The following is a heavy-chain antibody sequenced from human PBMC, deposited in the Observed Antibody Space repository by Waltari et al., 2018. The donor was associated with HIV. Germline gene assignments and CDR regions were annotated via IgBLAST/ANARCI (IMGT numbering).Heavy chain of an antibody. CDR3: ARGGDGYNLAHAFDI. Sequence: QVQLQESGPGLVKPSETLSLTCTVSVCSVSSKTYYWSWIRQPPGKGLEWIGYIYHSASTNYKPARKSRVTISVDTSKNQFSLRLTSVTAAETAVYYCARGGDGYNLAHAFDIWGQGTMVTVSS. CDR2: IYHSAST. CDR1: VCSVSSKTYY. D-gene: IGHD5-12*01. J-gene: IGHJ3*02. V-gene: IGHV4-61*01.